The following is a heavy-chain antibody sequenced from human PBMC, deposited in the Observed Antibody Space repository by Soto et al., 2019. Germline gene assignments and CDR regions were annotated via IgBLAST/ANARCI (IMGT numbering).Heavy chain of an antibody. CDR2: ISGGGGST. CDR3: AKAYLLGYCTRGSCYSLDY. J-gene: IGHJ4*02. D-gene: IGHD2-15*01. CDR1: GFTFSTYA. Sequence: EVQVLESGGGLVQPGGSLRLSCVASGFTFSTYAMSWVRQAPGKGLELVSGISGGGGSTYYADSVKGRFTISRDNYKNTLYLQMNSLRAEDTAVYYCAKAYLLGYCTRGSCYSLDYWGQGTLVTVSS. V-gene: IGHV3-23*01.